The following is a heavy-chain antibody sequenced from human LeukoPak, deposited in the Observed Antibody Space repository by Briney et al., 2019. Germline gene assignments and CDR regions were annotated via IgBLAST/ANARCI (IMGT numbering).Heavy chain of an antibody. J-gene: IGHJ6*03. CDR3: ARGIQSYYDSSGYFHYYYYMDV. Sequence: ASVKVSCKASGYTFTGYYMHWVRQAPGQGLEWMGWINPNSGGTNYAQKFQGRVTMTRNTSISTAYMELSSLRSEDTAVYYCARGIQSYYDSSGYFHYYYYMDVWGKGTTVTISS. D-gene: IGHD3-22*01. CDR1: GYTFTGYY. V-gene: IGHV1-2*02. CDR2: INPNSGGT.